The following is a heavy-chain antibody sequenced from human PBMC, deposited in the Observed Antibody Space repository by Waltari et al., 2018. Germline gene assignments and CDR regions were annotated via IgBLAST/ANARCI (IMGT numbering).Heavy chain of an antibody. V-gene: IGHV3-23*04. D-gene: IGHD3-22*01. J-gene: IGHJ4*02. CDR1: GLTFRSYD. CDR3: AKVYYYDSSGYSNFDY. Sequence: EVQLVESGGGLVQPGGSLRLSCAAYGLTFRSYDMSWVRQDQGKWLECVSAISGSGCSTYYADSVKGLFTISRDNSKNTLYLQMNSLRAEDTAVYYCAKVYYYDSSGYSNFDYWGQGTLVTVSS. CDR2: ISGSGCST.